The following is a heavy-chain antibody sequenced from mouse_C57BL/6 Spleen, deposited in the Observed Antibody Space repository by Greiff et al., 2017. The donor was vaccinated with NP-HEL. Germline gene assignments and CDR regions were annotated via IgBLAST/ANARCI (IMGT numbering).Heavy chain of an antibody. J-gene: IGHJ3*01. V-gene: IGHV5-6*01. D-gene: IGHD2-5*01. Sequence: EVQLVESGGDLVKPGGSLKLSCAASGFTFSSYGMSWVRQTPDKRLEWVATISSGGSYTYYPDSVKGRFTISRDNAKNTLYLQMSSLKSEDTAMYYCARDSNYEFPYWGQGTLVTVSA. CDR1: GFTFSSYG. CDR3: ARDSNYEFPY. CDR2: ISSGGSYT.